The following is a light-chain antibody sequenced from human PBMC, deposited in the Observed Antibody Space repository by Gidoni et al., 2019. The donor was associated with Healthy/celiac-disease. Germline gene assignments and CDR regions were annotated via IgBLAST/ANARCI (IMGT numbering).Light chain of an antibody. CDR2: DAS. V-gene: IGKV3-11*01. CDR1: QSVSSY. J-gene: IGKJ3*01. Sequence: ENVLTQSPATLSLSPGERATLSCRASQSVSSYLAWYQQKPGQAPRLLIYDASNRATGIPARFSGSGSGTDFTLTISSLEPEDFAVYYCQQRSNWPLTFXPXTKVDIK. CDR3: QQRSNWPLT.